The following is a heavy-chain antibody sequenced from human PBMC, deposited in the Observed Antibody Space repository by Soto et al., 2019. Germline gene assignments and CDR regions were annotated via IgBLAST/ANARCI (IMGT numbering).Heavy chain of an antibody. D-gene: IGHD5-12*01. J-gene: IGHJ5*02. CDR1: GDSISSYY. CDR3: ARGVATIGP. V-gene: IGHV4-59*01. CDR2: IYYSGST. Sequence: PSETLSLTCTVSGDSISSYYWTWIRQPPGKGLEWIGYIYYSGSTNYNPSLKSRVTISVDTSKNQFSLKLTSVTAADTAVYYCARGVATIGPWGQRTLVTVSS.